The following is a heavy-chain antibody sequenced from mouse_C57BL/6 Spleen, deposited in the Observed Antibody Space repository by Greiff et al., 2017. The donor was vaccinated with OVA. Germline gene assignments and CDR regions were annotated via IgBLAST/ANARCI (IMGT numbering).Heavy chain of an antibody. CDR3: ARPQTGTDFDY. V-gene: IGHV1-81*01. CDR2: IYPRSGNT. J-gene: IGHJ2*01. Sequence: QVQLKESGAELARPGASVKLSCKASGYTFTSYGISWVKQRTGQGLEWIGEIYPRSGNTYYNEKFKGKATLTADKSSSTAYMELRSLTSEDSAVYFCARPQTGTDFDYWGQGTTLTVSS. CDR1: GYTFTSYG. D-gene: IGHD4-1*01.